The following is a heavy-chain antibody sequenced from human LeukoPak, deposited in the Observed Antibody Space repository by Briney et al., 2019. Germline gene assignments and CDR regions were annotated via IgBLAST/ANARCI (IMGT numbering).Heavy chain of an antibody. Sequence: GGSLRLSCAASGFTFSNYAMHWVRQAPGKGLEWVANIWYDGNNKYYADSVKGRFAISRDNSKNTLYLQMSSLRADDTALYYCARSLTISGVPMIDYWGQGTLVTVSS. CDR1: GFTFSNYA. J-gene: IGHJ4*02. V-gene: IGHV3-33*08. D-gene: IGHD3-3*02. CDR3: ARSLTISGVPMIDY. CDR2: IWYDGNNK.